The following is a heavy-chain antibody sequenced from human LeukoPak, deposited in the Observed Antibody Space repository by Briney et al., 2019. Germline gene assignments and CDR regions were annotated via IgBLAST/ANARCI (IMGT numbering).Heavy chain of an antibody. CDR1: GFTFSSYS. Sequence: PGGSLRLSCAASGFTFSSYSMNWVRQAPGKGLEWVSSISSSSSYIYYADSVKGRFTISRDNAKNSLYLQMNSLRAEDTAVYYCARDPLGYDFWSGYYPLWGQGTLVTVSS. J-gene: IGHJ4*02. CDR3: ARDPLGYDFWSGYYPL. CDR2: ISSSSSYI. V-gene: IGHV3-21*01. D-gene: IGHD3-3*01.